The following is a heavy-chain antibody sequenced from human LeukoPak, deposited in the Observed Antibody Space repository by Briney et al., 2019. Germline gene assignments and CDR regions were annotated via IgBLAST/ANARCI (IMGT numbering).Heavy chain of an antibody. CDR1: GGSISHYY. Sequence: SETLSLTRTVSGGSISHYYWSWIRQSPGKGLEWIGYIYYSGTTNYNPSLKSRVTISVDTSRNRFSLQLRSVTAADTAVYYCAREDPQTTVPEGMDVWGQGTTVIVSS. CDR2: IYYSGTT. V-gene: IGHV4-59*01. D-gene: IGHD4-17*01. CDR3: AREDPQTTVPEGMDV. J-gene: IGHJ6*02.